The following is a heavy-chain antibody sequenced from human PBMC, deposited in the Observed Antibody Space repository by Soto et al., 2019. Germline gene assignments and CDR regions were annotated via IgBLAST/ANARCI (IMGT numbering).Heavy chain of an antibody. CDR1: GGSISSGGYY. J-gene: IGHJ5*02. CDR3: ASVTIPYNWFDP. CDR2: IYYSGST. Sequence: SSETLSLTCTASGGSISSGGYYWSWIRQHPGKGLEWIGYIYYSGSTYYNPSLKSRVTISVDTSKNQFSLKLSSVTAADTAVYYCASVTIPYNWFDPWGQGTLVTVSS. D-gene: IGHD3-3*01. V-gene: IGHV4-31*03.